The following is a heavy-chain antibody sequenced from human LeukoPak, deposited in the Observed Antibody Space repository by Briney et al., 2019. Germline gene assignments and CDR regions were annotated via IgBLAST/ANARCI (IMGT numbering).Heavy chain of an antibody. V-gene: IGHV4-38-2*02. D-gene: IGHD2-2*01. CDR3: ARGGRCSSTSCYQGWFDP. CDR2: IYHSGST. J-gene: IGHJ5*02. Sequence: KPSETLSLTRTVSGYSISSGYYWGWIRQPPGKGLEWIGSIYHSGSTYYNPSLKSRVTISVDTSKNQFSLKLSSVTAADTAVYYCARGGRCSSTSCYQGWFDPWGQGTLVTVSS. CDR1: GYSISSGYY.